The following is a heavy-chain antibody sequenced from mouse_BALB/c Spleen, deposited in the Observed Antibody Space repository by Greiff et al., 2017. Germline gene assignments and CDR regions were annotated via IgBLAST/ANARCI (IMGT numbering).Heavy chain of an antibody. V-gene: IGHV1-7*01. D-gene: IGHD4-1*01. CDR2: INPSTGYT. J-gene: IGHJ4*01. CDR3: ARSNWGYAMDY. CDR1: GYTFTSYW. Sequence: VQLQQSGAELAKPGASVKMSCKASGYTFTSYWMHWVKQRPGQGLEWIGYINPSTGYTEYNQKFKDKATLTADKSSSTAYMQLSSLTSEDSAVYYCARSNWGYAMDYWGQGTSVTVSS.